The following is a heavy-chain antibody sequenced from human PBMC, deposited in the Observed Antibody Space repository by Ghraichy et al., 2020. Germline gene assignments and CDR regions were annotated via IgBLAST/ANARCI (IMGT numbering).Heavy chain of an antibody. D-gene: IGHD1-26*01. CDR3: AKVWEPQKLYYYYGMDV. Sequence: GGSLRLSCAASGFTFSSYAMSWVRQAPGKGLEWVSAISGSGGSTYYADSVKGRFTISRDNSKNTLYLQMNSLRAEDTAVYYCAKVWEPQKLYYYYGMDVWGQGTTVTVSS. CDR2: ISGSGGST. V-gene: IGHV3-23*01. J-gene: IGHJ6*02. CDR1: GFTFSSYA.